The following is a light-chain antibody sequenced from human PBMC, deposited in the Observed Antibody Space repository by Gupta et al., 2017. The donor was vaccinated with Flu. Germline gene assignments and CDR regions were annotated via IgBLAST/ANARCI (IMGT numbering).Light chain of an antibody. CDR3: CSYAGSYTWV. V-gene: IGLV2-11*01. Sequence: SALTQPRSVSGSPGPSITISCTGTSSDVGGYDYVSWYQQHPGKAPQLMIYDVSKRPSGVPDRFSGSRSGTTASMTISGLQAQDEAEYYCCSYAGSYTWVFGGGTKLTVL. J-gene: IGLJ3*02. CDR1: SSDVGGYDY. CDR2: DVS.